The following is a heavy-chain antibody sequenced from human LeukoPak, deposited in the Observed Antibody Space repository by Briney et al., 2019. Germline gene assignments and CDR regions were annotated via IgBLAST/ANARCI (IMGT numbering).Heavy chain of an antibody. V-gene: IGHV3-21*01. Sequence: GGSLRLSCGASGFTFGTYAMTWVRQSPGKGLEWVSTIRSTSNYIYYAASVKGRFTISRDNPKNSLYLQMSSLRAEDTAVYYCARLGGIAADNAFDIWGHGTLVTVSS. CDR3: ARLGGIAADNAFDI. CDR2: IRSTSNYI. D-gene: IGHD6-13*01. J-gene: IGHJ3*02. CDR1: GFTFGTYA.